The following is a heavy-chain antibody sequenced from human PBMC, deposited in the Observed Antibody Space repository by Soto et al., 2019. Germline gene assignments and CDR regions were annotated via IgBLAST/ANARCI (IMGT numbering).Heavy chain of an antibody. CDR1: GYTFTNHG. D-gene: IGHD6-19*01. CDR3: ARRRAGLDDS. V-gene: IGHV1-18*01. Sequence: ASVKVSCKASGYTFTNHGISWVRQAPGQGLEWLGWISGYDGRTNLAQKVQDRVTMTTDTSTSTVYMELRSLRSDDTAVYYCARRRAGLDDSWGQGTLVTVSS. CDR2: ISGYDGRT. J-gene: IGHJ4*02.